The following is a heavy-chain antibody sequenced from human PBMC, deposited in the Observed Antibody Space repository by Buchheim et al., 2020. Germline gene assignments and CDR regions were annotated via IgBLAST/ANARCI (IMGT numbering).Heavy chain of an antibody. V-gene: IGHV3-15*01. CDR2: IKSKGDGGTI. D-gene: IGHD4-17*01. CDR3: AKDGSRGGDYVGDVLDY. J-gene: IGHJ4*02. Sequence: EVHLVESGGELVQPGGSLRLSCAASGLTVINAWMSWVRQAPGKGLEWVGRIKSKGDGGTIDYAAPVKGRFTISRDDSKNTLYLQMNSLKTEDTAVYYCAKDGSRGGDYVGDVLDYWGQGTL. CDR1: GLTVINAW.